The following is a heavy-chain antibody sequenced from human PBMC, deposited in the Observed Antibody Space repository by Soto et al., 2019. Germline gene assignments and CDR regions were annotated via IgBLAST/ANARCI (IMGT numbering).Heavy chain of an antibody. D-gene: IGHD5-18*01. CDR3: AKDRGAYVDTDMVLVRNYFDY. Sequence: GGSLRLSYAASGFTFSRYGMHWVHQAPGKGLEWVAVISYDGSNKYYADSVKGRFTISRDNSKNTLYLQMNSLRAEDTAVYYCAKDRGAYVDTDMVLVRNYFDYWGQGTLVTVSS. CDR2: ISYDGSNK. CDR1: GFTFSRYG. V-gene: IGHV3-30*18. J-gene: IGHJ4*02.